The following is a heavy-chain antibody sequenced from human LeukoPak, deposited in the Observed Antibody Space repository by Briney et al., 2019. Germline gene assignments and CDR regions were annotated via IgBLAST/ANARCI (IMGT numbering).Heavy chain of an antibody. D-gene: IGHD2-15*01. J-gene: IGHJ3*02. Sequence: PSETLSLTCTVSGYSISSGYYWGWIRQPPGKGLEWIGSIYHSGSTYYNPSLKSRVTISVDTSKNQFSLKLSSVTAADTAVYYCAREGDIVVVVAARDAFDIWGQGTMVTVSS. CDR3: AREGDIVVVVAARDAFDI. CDR2: IYHSGST. CDR1: GYSISSGYY. V-gene: IGHV4-38-2*02.